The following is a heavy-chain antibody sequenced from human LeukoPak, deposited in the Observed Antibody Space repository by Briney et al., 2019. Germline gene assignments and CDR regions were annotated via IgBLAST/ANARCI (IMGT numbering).Heavy chain of an antibody. V-gene: IGHV4-28*03. CDR1: GYSISSSNW. CDR3: AKGDCSSGSCYFDY. D-gene: IGHD2-15*01. Sequence: SDTLSLTCAVSGYSISSSNWWGWIRQPPGKGLEWIEYIYYSGSTYYNPSLKSRVTMSVDTSKNQFSLKLSSVTAEDTAVYYCAKGDCSSGSCYFDYWGQGSQVTVSS. J-gene: IGHJ4*02. CDR2: IYYSGST.